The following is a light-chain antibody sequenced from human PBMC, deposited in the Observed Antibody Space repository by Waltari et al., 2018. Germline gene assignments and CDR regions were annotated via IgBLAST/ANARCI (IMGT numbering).Light chain of an antibody. Sequence: DIQMTPSPSAMSASIGDRVTITCRGSQAITHYLAWFQQKPGKAPKRLIYGASILQSGVPSRFSGSGSGTEFTLTINSLQAEDFATYYCLQYKSYPLTFGPGTKVDLK. CDR2: GAS. V-gene: IGKV1-17*03. J-gene: IGKJ3*01. CDR3: LQYKSYPLT. CDR1: QAITHY.